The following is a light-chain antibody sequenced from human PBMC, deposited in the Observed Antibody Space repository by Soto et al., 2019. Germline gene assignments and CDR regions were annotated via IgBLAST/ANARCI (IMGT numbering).Light chain of an antibody. Sequence: DIVMSQSPDSLPVSLGERATINCKSSQSLLYSPHDKNYLAWYQQKPGQPPKLLIYWASTRQSGIPARFSASGSGTDFTLTIGSLQAEDVAVYYCQQYYSIPITFGQGARLEIK. CDR1: QSLLYSPHDKNY. J-gene: IGKJ5*01. CDR2: WAS. V-gene: IGKV4-1*01. CDR3: QQYYSIPIT.